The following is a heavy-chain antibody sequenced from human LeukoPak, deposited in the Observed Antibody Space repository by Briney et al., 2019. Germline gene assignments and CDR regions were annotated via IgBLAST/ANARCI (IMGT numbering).Heavy chain of an antibody. CDR2: ISFDGSNE. V-gene: IGHV3-30*03. J-gene: IGHJ6*02. CDR3: AREEHDYVWGSYRYYYYYGIDV. Sequence: GGSLRLSCAASGFTFSSYGMHWVRQSPGRGLEWVSFISFDGSNEFYANSLKGRFTISRDNSKNTLYLQMDSLRAEDTALYYCAREEHDYVWGSYRYYYYYGIDVWGQGTTVTVSS. D-gene: IGHD3-16*02. CDR1: GFTFSSYG.